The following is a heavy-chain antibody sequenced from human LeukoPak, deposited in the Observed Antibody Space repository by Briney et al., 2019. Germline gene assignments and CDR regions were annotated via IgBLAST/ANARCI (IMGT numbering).Heavy chain of an antibody. CDR3: ARDDLVRGGGNNWFDP. CDR2: VSTSGYT. CDR1: GGSISSYY. V-gene: IGHV4-4*07. Sequence: SETLSLTCTVSGGSISSYYRSWIRQSAGQGLEWIGRVSTSGYTNYNPSLKSRITMFIDTSKNQVSLMLSSVTAADTALYYCARDDLVRGGGNNWFDPWGQGAQVTVSS. D-gene: IGHD3-10*01. J-gene: IGHJ5*02.